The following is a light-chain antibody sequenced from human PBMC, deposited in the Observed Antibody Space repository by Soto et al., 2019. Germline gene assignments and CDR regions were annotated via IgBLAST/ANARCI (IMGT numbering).Light chain of an antibody. V-gene: IGLV2-14*01. J-gene: IGLJ1*01. CDR1: SGDIGDYNY. CDR3: CSDTRSGTLR. Sequence: QSALTQPASVSGSPGQSITISCVGTSGDIGDYNYVSWYQQHPGKVPKVIIYDVSNRPSGVSYRFSGTKSGNTASLTVSGLQAEYEADYYCCSDTRSGTLRFGTELKV. CDR2: DVS.